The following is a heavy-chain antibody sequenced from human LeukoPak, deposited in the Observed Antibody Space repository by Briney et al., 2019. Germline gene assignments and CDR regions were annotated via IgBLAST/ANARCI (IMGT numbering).Heavy chain of an antibody. D-gene: IGHD6-13*01. V-gene: IGHV3-23*01. CDR1: GFTFSSYW. J-gene: IGHJ5*02. Sequence: GGSLRLSCAASGFTFSSYWMSWVRQAPGKGLEWVSAISGSGGSTYYADSVKGRFTISRDNSKNTLYLQMNSLRAEDTAVYYCAKDLVSSSSWYGAGEVTWGQGTLVTVSS. CDR3: AKDLVSSSSWYGAGEVT. CDR2: ISGSGGST.